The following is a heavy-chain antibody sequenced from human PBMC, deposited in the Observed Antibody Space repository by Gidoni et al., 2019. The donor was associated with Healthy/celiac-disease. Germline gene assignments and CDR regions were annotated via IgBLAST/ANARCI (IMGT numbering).Heavy chain of an antibody. D-gene: IGHD3-9*01. J-gene: IGHJ6*02. Sequence: EVQLLESGGGLVQPGGSLRLSCAASGFTFSSYAMGWVRQAPGKGLEWVSAISGSGGSTYYADSVKGRFTISRDNSKNTLYLQMNSLRAEDTAVYYCAKGRDWYYGMDVWGQGTTVTVSS. V-gene: IGHV3-23*01. CDR2: ISGSGGST. CDR1: GFTFSSYA. CDR3: AKGRDWYYGMDV.